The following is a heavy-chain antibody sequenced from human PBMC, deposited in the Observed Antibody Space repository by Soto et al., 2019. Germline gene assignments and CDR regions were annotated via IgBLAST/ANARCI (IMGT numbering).Heavy chain of an antibody. CDR2: IGTAGDT. Sequence: EVQLVESGGGLVQPGGSLRLSCAASGFTFSSYDMHWVRQATGKGLEWVSAIGTAGDTYYPGSVKGRFTISRENAKNSLYLQMNSRRAGDTAVYYCARARYSSGWYAGWFDPWGQGTLVTVSS. CDR1: GFTFSSYD. D-gene: IGHD6-19*01. V-gene: IGHV3-13*04. CDR3: ARARYSSGWYAGWFDP. J-gene: IGHJ5*02.